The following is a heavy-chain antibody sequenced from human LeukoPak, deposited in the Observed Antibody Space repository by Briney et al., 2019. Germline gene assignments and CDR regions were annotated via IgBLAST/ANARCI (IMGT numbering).Heavy chain of an antibody. Sequence: SVKVSCKASGGTFSSYAISWVRQAPGQGLEWMGGIIPIFGTANYAQKFQGRVTITADESTSTAYMELSSLRSEDTAVYYCARIPLEVVVPAANHWYFDLWGRDTLVTVSS. CDR1: GGTFSSYA. J-gene: IGHJ2*01. CDR3: ARIPLEVVVPAANHWYFDL. D-gene: IGHD2-2*01. CDR2: IIPIFGTA. V-gene: IGHV1-69*01.